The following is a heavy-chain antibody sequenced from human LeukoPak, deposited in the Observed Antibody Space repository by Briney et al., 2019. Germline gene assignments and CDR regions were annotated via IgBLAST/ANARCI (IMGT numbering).Heavy chain of an antibody. V-gene: IGHV3-33*06. CDR3: AKDSSAYSGSYYDY. D-gene: IGHD1-26*01. J-gene: IGHJ4*02. Sequence: GRSLRLSCVASGFTFSSYGMHWVRQAPGKGLEWVAVIWYDGTNKYYADSVKGRFTIAKDNSKNTLYLQMNSLRAEDTAVYYCAKDSSAYSGSYYDYWGQGTLVTVPS. CDR2: IWYDGTNK. CDR1: GFTFSSYG.